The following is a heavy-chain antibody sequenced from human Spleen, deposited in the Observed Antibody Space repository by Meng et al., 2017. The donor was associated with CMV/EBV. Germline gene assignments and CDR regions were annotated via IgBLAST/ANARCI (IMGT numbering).Heavy chain of an antibody. V-gene: IGHV4-34*01. CDR3: ARSDGRIAPGHY. CDR2: INHSGST. Sequence: QVQLQQWGAGLLKPSETLSLTCAGYGGSFSSFYWHWIRQPPGKGLEWIGEINHSGSTNYNPSLKNRVTISVDTSKNQFSLKLSSVTAADTAVYYCARSDGRIAPGHYWGQGTLVHRLL. D-gene: IGHD5-18*01. J-gene: IGHJ4*02. CDR1: GGSFSSFY.